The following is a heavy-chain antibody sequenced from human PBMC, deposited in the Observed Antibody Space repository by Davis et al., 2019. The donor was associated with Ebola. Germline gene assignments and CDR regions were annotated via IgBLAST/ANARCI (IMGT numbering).Heavy chain of an antibody. D-gene: IGHD6-13*01. Sequence: GESLKISCAASGFTFSSYGMHWVRQAPGKGLEWVANIKQDGSEKYYVDSVKGRFTISRDNAKNSLYLQMNSLRAEDTAVYYCARGRGIADFTWGQGTLVTVSS. CDR3: ARGRGIADFT. CDR2: IKQDGSEK. CDR1: GFTFSSYG. V-gene: IGHV3-7*01. J-gene: IGHJ5*02.